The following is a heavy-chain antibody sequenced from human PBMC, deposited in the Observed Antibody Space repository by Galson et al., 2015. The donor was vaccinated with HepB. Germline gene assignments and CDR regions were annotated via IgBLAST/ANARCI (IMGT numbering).Heavy chain of an antibody. Sequence: SVKVSCKASGYTFTSYYMHWVRQAPEQGLEWMGIINPSGGSTSYAQKFQGRVTMTRDTSTSTVYMELSSLRSEDTAVYYCARVGLVRGVTGYYYYGMDVWGQGTTVTVSS. CDR2: INPSGGST. J-gene: IGHJ6*02. CDR1: GYTFTSYY. D-gene: IGHD3-10*01. CDR3: ARVGLVRGVTGYYYYGMDV. V-gene: IGHV1-46*03.